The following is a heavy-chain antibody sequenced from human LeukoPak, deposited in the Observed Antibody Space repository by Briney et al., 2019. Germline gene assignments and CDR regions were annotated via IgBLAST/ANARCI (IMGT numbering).Heavy chain of an antibody. CDR2: INDSGRD. Sequence: SETLSLTCAVYGGSFSGFYWSWVRQPPGKGLEWIGDINDSGRDNYKSSLKSRVTISVDTSKNHFSLKLTSVTAADSAVYFCARNFDVWGHGTMVTASS. CDR1: GGSFSGFY. V-gene: IGHV4-34*01. J-gene: IGHJ3*01. CDR3: ARNFDV.